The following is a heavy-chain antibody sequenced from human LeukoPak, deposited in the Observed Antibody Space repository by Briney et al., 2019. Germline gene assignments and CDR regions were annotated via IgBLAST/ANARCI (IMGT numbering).Heavy chain of an antibody. CDR2: IFPSGTT. Sequence: CXXSGGSISTYSWNWIRQPAGKGVEWIGRIFPSGTTNYHPPLKSRVTISVDTSKNHFSLKRTSVNAADTAEYYWGXEXXXXXYWGQGTLVTVSS. V-gene: IGHV4-4*07. CDR1: GGSISTYS. CDR3: GXEXXXXXY. J-gene: IGHJ4*02.